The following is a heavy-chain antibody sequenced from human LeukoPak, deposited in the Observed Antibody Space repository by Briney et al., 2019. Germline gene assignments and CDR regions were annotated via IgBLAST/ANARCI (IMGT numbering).Heavy chain of an antibody. CDR2: VHYTGST. CDR3: ASHSSSWYLYAFDI. D-gene: IGHD6-13*01. Sequence: SETLSLTCTVSGGAISSYYWSWIRQPPGKGLEWIGYVHYTGSTNDNPSLKSRATISLDTSKNQISLKLSSVTAADTAVYYCASHSSSWYLYAFDIWGQGTMVTVSS. J-gene: IGHJ3*02. V-gene: IGHV4-59*08. CDR1: GGAISSYY.